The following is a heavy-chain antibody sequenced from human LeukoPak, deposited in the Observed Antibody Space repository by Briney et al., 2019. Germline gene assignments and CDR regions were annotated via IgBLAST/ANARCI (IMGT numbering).Heavy chain of an antibody. CDR1: GDSISGSSYY. CDR3: TRHGRVVPAFDY. CDR2: IHYSGST. D-gene: IGHD2-2*01. Sequence: SETLSLTCTVSGDSISGSSYYWGWIRQPPGKGLEWIGSIHYSGSTYYNPSLKSRVTISVDTSKNQFSLKLSSVTAADTAVYYCTRHGRVVPAFDYWGQGTLVTVSS. J-gene: IGHJ4*02. V-gene: IGHV4-39*01.